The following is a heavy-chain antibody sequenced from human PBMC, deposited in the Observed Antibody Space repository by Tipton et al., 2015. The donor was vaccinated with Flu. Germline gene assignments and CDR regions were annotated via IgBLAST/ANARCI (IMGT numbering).Heavy chain of an antibody. D-gene: IGHD2-2*02. J-gene: IGHJ5*02. CDR3: ARERDCSSTSCYTGDGPRWGHTKWFDP. V-gene: IGHV3-21*01. Sequence: SLRLSCAASGFTFSSYAMSWVRQAPGKGLEWVSSISSSSSYIYYADSVKGRFTISRDNAKNSLYLQMNSLRAEDTAVYYCARERDCSSTSCYTGDGPRWGHTKWFDPWGQGTLVTVSS. CDR1: GFTFSSYA. CDR2: ISSSSSYI.